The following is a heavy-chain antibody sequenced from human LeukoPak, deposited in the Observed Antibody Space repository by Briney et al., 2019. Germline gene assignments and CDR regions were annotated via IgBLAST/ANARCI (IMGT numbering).Heavy chain of an antibody. CDR3: ARNLVPYFGELDP. Sequence: PLETLSLTCTVSGGSINTDNYYWSWIRHSPVKGLEWIGYIHHTGTTYYNPSLRSRVSISVFTSNNQFSLTLISVTAADTAVYYCARNLVPYFGELDPWGRGTLVTVSS. J-gene: IGHJ5*02. CDR1: GGSINTDNYY. D-gene: IGHD3-10*01. V-gene: IGHV4-31*03. CDR2: IHHTGTT.